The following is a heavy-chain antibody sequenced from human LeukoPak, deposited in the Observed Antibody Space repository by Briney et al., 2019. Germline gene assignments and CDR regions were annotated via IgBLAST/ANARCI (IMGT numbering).Heavy chain of an antibody. CDR3: ARDKDYGFTY. Sequence: PGGSLRLSCAASGFSFSSENMNWVRQAPGKGPEWISWITGSGSGIIYADSVKGRFTISRDNAKNSLFLQMNSLRVEDTAEYYCARDKDYGFTYWGQGTLVTVSS. CDR1: GFSFSSEN. D-gene: IGHD4-17*01. J-gene: IGHJ4*02. V-gene: IGHV3-48*01. CDR2: ITGSGSGI.